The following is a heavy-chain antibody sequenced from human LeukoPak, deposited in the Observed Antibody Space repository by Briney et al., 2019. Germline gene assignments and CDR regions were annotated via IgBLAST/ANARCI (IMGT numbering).Heavy chain of an antibody. D-gene: IGHD4-11*01. CDR3: ARDNDYRRCYMDV. Sequence: ASVKVSCKTSGYTFTDYYIHWVRQAPGQGLEWMGWINPNSGGTNYAQKFQGRVTMTRDTSISTAYMELSRLRSDDTAVYYCARDNDYRRCYMDVWGKGTTVTVSS. CDR1: GYTFTDYY. CDR2: INPNSGGT. V-gene: IGHV1-2*02. J-gene: IGHJ6*03.